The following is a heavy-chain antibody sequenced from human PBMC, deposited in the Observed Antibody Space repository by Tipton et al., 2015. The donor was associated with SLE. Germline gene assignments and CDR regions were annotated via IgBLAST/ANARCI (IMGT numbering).Heavy chain of an antibody. Sequence: TLSLTCAVSGGSIRSSNWWSWVRQPPGKGLEWIGEINHGGSTNYNPSLKSRVTISVDTSKNHFSLYLTSVTAADTAVYYCARSEGFQLLFQFLEHWGQGTPVTVSS. CDR2: INHGGST. V-gene: IGHV4-4*02. CDR1: GGSIRSSNW. D-gene: IGHD3-16*02. CDR3: ARSEGFQLLFQFLEH. J-gene: IGHJ1*01.